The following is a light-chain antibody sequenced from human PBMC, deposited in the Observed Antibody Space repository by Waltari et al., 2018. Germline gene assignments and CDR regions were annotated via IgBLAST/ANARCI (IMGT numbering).Light chain of an antibody. CDR2: HAS. Sequence: DIVLTQSPGTLSLSPGERATLSCRASQSVGIYLAWYQQKPGQAPRIVIYHASSRATGIPDRVSGSGSGTDFSLTITRLEPEDFAVYYCQHYVRLPATFGQGTRVEIK. CDR1: QSVGIY. CDR3: QHYVRLPAT. V-gene: IGKV3-20*01. J-gene: IGKJ1*01.